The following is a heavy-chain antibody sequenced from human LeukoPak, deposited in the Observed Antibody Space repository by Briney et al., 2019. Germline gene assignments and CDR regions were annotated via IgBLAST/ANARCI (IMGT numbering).Heavy chain of an antibody. V-gene: IGHV4-59*01. CDR1: GGSISSYY. D-gene: IGHD4-17*01. CDR3: ARARVDYGDYSLDY. J-gene: IGHJ4*02. CDR2: IYYSGST. Sequence: SETLSLTCTDSGGSISSYYWSWIRQPPGKGLEWIGYIYYSGSTNYNPSLKSRVTISVDTSKNQFSLKLSSVTAADTAVYYCARARVDYGDYSLDYWGQGTLVTVSS.